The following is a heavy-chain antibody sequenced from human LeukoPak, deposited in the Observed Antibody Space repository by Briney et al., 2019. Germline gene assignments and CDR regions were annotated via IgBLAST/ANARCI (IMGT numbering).Heavy chain of an antibody. CDR2: IRSKIFGGTT. CDR3: TRDHSGSYRFDY. CDR1: GFTFDDYV. Sequence: GGSLRLSCTASGFTFDDYVMNWFRQAPGKGLEWVGFIRSKIFGGTTEYAASVKGRFTISRDDSKSIAYLLMNSLKTEDTAVYYCTRDHSGSYRFDYWGQGTLVTVSS. J-gene: IGHJ4*02. V-gene: IGHV3-49*03. D-gene: IGHD1-26*01.